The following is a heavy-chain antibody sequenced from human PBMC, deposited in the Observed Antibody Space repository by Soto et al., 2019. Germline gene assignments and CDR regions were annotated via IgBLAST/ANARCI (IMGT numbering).Heavy chain of an antibody. D-gene: IGHD4-4*01. CDR1: GFTVSSNY. J-gene: IGHJ6*02. CDR2: IYSGGST. Sequence: QSGGSLRLSCAASGFTVSSNYMSWVRQAPGKGLEWVSVIYSGGSTYYADSVKGRFTISRDNSKNTLYLQMNSLRAEDTAVYYCARERYSNYGYYYYYYGMAVWGQGTTVTVSS. CDR3: ARERYSNYGYYYYYYGMAV. V-gene: IGHV3-53*01.